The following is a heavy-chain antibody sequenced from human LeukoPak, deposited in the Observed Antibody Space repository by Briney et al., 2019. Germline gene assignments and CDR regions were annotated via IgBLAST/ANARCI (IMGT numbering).Heavy chain of an antibody. Sequence: ASVKVSCKASGGTFSSYAISWVRQAPGQGLEWMGGIIPILGTANYAQKFQGRVTITADESTSTAYMELSSLRSEDTAVYYCASDYCSGGSCYLWFDPWGQGTLVTVSS. V-gene: IGHV1-69*13. CDR1: GGTFSSYA. D-gene: IGHD2-15*01. CDR2: IIPILGTA. J-gene: IGHJ5*02. CDR3: ASDYCSGGSCYLWFDP.